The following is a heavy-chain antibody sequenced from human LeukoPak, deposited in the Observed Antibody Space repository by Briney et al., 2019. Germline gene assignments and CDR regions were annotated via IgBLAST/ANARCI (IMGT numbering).Heavy chain of an antibody. V-gene: IGHV3-30*04. D-gene: IGHD3-9*01. CDR1: GFTFSSYA. J-gene: IGHJ5*02. Sequence: QSGGSLRLSCAASGFTFSSYAMHWVRQAPGKGLEWVAVISYDGSNKYYADSVKGRFTISRDNSKNTLYLQMNSLRAEDTAVYYCARGGNYDILTGYYIGWFDPWGQGTLVTVSS. CDR2: ISYDGSNK. CDR3: ARGGNYDILTGYYIGWFDP.